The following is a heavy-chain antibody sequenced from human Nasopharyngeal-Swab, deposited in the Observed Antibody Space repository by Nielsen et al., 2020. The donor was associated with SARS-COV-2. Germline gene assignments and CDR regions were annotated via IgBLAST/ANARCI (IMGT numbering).Heavy chain of an antibody. CDR2: ISYDGSNK. D-gene: IGHD3-9*01. V-gene: IGHV3-30*18. CDR3: AKDGVPGDDILTGYPAY. Sequence: SCAASGFTFSSYGMHWVRQAPGKGLEWVAVISYDGSNKYYADSVKGRFTISRDNSKNTLYLQMNSLRAEDTAVYYCAKDGVPGDDILTGYPAYWGQGTLVTVSS. J-gene: IGHJ4*02. CDR1: GFTFSSYG.